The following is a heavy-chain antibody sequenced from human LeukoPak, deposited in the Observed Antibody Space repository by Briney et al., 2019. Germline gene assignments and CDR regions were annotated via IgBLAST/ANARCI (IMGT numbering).Heavy chain of an antibody. D-gene: IGHD5-18*01. CDR1: GGTFSSYA. V-gene: IGHV1-69*04. J-gene: IGHJ4*02. CDR2: IIPIFGIA. CDR3: ARESGYSYGYYFDY. Sequence: SVKVSCKASGGTFSSYAISWVRQAPGQGLEWMGRIIPIFGIANYAQKFQGRVTITADKSTSTAYMELSSLRSEDTAVYYCARESGYSYGYYFDYWGQGTLVTVSS.